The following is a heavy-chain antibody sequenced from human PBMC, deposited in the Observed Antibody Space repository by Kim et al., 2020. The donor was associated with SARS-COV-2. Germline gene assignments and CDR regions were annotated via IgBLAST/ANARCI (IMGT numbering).Heavy chain of an antibody. CDR2: IIPIFGTA. CDR1: GGTFSSYA. Sequence: SVKVSCKASGGTFSSYAISWVRQAPGQGLEWMGGIIPIFGTANYAQKFQGRVTITADESTSTAYMELSSLRSEDTAVYYCARVGADIVVVPAAMGNYGMDVWGQGTTVTVSS. J-gene: IGHJ6*02. D-gene: IGHD2-2*01. CDR3: ARVGADIVVVPAAMGNYGMDV. V-gene: IGHV1-69*13.